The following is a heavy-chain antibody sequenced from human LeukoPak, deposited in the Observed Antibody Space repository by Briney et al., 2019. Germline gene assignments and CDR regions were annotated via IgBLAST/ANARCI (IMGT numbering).Heavy chain of an antibody. CDR1: GGSISSHY. CDR3: ARGRRPHGVPARFDY. D-gene: IGHD2-15*01. J-gene: IGHJ4*02. Sequence: PSETLSLTCTVSGGSISSHYWSWIRQPPGKGLEWIGYIYYSGSTNYNPSLKSRVTISVDTSKNQFSLKLSSVTAADTAVYYCARGRRPHGVPARFDYWGQETLVTVSS. CDR2: IYYSGST. V-gene: IGHV4-59*11.